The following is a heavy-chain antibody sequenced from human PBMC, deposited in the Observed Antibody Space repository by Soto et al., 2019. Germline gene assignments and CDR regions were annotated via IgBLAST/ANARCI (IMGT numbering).Heavy chain of an antibody. V-gene: IGHV4-39*01. J-gene: IGHJ4*02. CDR1: GGSISSSSYY. CDR3: ARHHYSSGWGY. CDR2: IYYSGST. D-gene: IGHD6-19*01. Sequence: LCGGSISSSSYYWGWIRQPPGKGLEWIGSIYYSGSTYYNPSLKSRVTISVDTSKNQFSLKLSSVTAADTAVYYCARHHYSSGWGYWGQGTLVTVSS.